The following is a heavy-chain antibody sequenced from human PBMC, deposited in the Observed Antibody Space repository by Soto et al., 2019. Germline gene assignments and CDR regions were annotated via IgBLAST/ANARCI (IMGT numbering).Heavy chain of an antibody. CDR2: IKAGNRNP. J-gene: IGHJ6*03. D-gene: IGHD3-22*01. Sequence: QVQLVQSGAEVKKPGASVKVSCKASGYTFTDYTIQWVRQAPGQRLEWLGWIKAGNRNPKYSQTFQGRVTITSDTSASTAYMELSSLTSEDTAIYYCARGGYPSRYYYYMDVWGAGTTVTVSS. CDR3: ARGGYPSRYYYYMDV. V-gene: IGHV1-3*01. CDR1: GYTFTDYT.